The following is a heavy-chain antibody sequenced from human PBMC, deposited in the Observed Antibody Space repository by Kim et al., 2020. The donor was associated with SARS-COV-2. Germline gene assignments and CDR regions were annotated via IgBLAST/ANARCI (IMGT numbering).Heavy chain of an antibody. D-gene: IGHD5-18*01. CDR3: ARHPMAMDTAMARPYYFDY. CDR1: GGSISSSSYY. V-gene: IGHV4-39*01. J-gene: IGHJ4*02. CDR2: IYYSGST. Sequence: SETLSLTCTVSGGSISSSSYYWGWIRQPPGKGLEWIGSIYYSGSTYYNPSLKSRVTISVDTSKNQFSLKLSSVTAADTAVYYCARHPMAMDTAMARPYYFDYWGQGTLVTVSS.